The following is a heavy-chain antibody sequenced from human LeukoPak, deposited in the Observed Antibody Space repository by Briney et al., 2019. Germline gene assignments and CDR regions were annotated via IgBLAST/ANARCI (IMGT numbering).Heavy chain of an antibody. D-gene: IGHD5-24*01. CDR1: GGSISSGSYY. J-gene: IGHJ5*02. V-gene: IGHV4-61*02. CDR3: ARDQGIVLGMATNNWFDP. Sequence: SETLSLTCTVSGGSISSGSYYWSWIRQPAGKGLEWIGRIYTSGSTNYNPSLKSRVTISVDTSKNQFSLKLSSVTAADTAVYYCARDQGIVLGMATNNWFDPWGQGTLVTVSS. CDR2: IYTSGST.